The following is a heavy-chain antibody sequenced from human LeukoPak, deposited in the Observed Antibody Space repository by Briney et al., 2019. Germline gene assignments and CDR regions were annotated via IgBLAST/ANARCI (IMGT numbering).Heavy chain of an antibody. CDR3: ARDTGHYGYYFDY. CDR1: GFTFSSYG. J-gene: IGHJ4*02. Sequence: PGGSLRLSCAASGFTFSSYGMHWVRQAPGKGLEWVAVIWYDGSNKYYADSVKGRFTISRDSSKNTLYLQMNSLRAEDTAVYYCARDTGHYGYYFDYWGQGTLVTVSS. V-gene: IGHV3-33*01. CDR2: IWYDGSNK. D-gene: IGHD4-17*01.